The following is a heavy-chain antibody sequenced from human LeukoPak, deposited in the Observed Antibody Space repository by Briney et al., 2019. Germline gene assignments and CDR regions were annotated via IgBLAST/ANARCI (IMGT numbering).Heavy chain of an antibody. CDR2: INHSGST. CDR3: ARVGPMDV. J-gene: IGHJ6*02. CDR1: GGSFSGYY. Sequence: SETLSLTCAVYGGSFSGYYWSWIRQPPGKGLEWIGEINHSGSTNYNPSLKSRVTISVDTSKNQFSLKLSSVTAADTAVYYCARVGPMDVWGQGTTVTVSS. V-gene: IGHV4-34*01.